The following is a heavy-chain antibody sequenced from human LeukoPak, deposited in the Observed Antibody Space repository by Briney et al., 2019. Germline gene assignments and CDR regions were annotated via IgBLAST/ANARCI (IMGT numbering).Heavy chain of an antibody. V-gene: IGHV4-39*01. J-gene: IGHJ6*03. CDR1: GGSITSSGYY. Sequence: SETLSLTCTLSGGSITSSGYYWGWIRQPPGKGLEWIGSIYYSGSTYYSPSLKSRVTISVDTSKNQFSLKLSSVTAADTAVYYCASHSLSISYYYYYYYMDVWGKGTTVTVSS. CDR2: IYYSGST. D-gene: IGHD3-3*02. CDR3: ASHSLSISYYYYYYYMDV.